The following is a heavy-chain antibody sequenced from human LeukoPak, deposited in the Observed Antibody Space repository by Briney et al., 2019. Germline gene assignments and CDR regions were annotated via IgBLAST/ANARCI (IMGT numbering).Heavy chain of an antibody. CDR3: ARAVAGTKGWFDP. J-gene: IGHJ5*02. Sequence: GASVKVSCKASGGTFSSYAISWVRQAPGQGLEWMGGIIPIFGTANYAQKFQGRVTMTRDTSISTAYMELSRLRSDDTAVYYCARAVAGTKGWFDPWGQGTLVTVSS. CDR2: IIPIFGTA. CDR1: GGTFSSYA. V-gene: IGHV1-69*05. D-gene: IGHD6-19*01.